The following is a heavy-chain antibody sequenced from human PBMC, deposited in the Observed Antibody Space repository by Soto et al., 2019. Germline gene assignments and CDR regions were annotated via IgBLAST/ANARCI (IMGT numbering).Heavy chain of an antibody. J-gene: IGHJ3*02. CDR3: ASDEGGSHYYDSSGYYLNDAFDI. CDR1: GYTFTSYG. D-gene: IGHD3-22*01. CDR2: ISAYNGNT. Sequence: QVQLVQSGAEVKKPGASVKVSCKASGYTFTSYGISWVRQAPGQGLEWMGWISAYNGNTNYAQKLQGRVTMNKDTSTSTAYRELRSLKSDDTGVYYCASDEGGSHYYDSSGYYLNDAFDIWGQGTMVTVSS. V-gene: IGHV1-18*01.